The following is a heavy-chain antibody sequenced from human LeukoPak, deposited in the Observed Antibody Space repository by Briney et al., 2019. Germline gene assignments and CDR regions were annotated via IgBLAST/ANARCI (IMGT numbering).Heavy chain of an antibody. CDR1: GFTFSSYE. V-gene: IGHV3-48*03. Sequence: PEGSLRLSCAASGFTFSSYEMTWVRQAPGKGLEWVSYISSGGSTIYYADSVKGRFTISRDNAKISLYLQMNSLRAEDTVVYYCARSGAGPFDYWGQGTLVTVSS. CDR3: ARSGAGPFDY. CDR2: ISSGGSTI. J-gene: IGHJ4*02.